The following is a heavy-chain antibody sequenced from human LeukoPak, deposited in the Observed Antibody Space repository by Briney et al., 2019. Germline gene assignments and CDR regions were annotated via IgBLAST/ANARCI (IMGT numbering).Heavy chain of an antibody. Sequence: GGSLRLSCVVSGFTFSSYAMSWVRQAPGKGLEWVSGISGSGDNTYYADSVKGRFTISRDNSKNTLYLQMNSLRAEDTAVYYCARDLRYCSSTSCYFVYYGMDVWGQGTTVTVSS. J-gene: IGHJ6*02. D-gene: IGHD2-2*01. CDR1: GFTFSSYA. CDR3: ARDLRYCSSTSCYFVYYGMDV. V-gene: IGHV3-23*01. CDR2: ISGSGDNT.